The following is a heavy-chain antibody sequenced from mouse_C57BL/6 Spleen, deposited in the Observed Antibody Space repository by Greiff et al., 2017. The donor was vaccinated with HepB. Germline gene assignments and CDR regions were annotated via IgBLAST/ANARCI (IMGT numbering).Heavy chain of an antibody. CDR1: GYTFTSYW. D-gene: IGHD1-1*01. CDR2: IDPSDSYT. V-gene: IGHV1-59*01. J-gene: IGHJ2*01. CDR3: ARGYYGSTSFYFDY. Sequence: QVQLKQPGAELVRPGTSVKLPCKASGYTFTSYWMHWVKQRPGQGLEWIGVIDPSDSYTNYNQKFKGKATLTVDTSSSTAYMQLSSLTSEDSAVYYCARGYYGSTSFYFDYWGQGTTLTVSS.